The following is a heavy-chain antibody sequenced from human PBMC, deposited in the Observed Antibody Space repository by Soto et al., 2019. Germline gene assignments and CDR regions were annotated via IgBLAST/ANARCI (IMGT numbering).Heavy chain of an antibody. D-gene: IGHD6-6*01. J-gene: IGHJ4*02. V-gene: IGHV3-23*01. CDR3: AQQVWGSSSSKSMYYFDY. Sequence: EVQLLESGGGLVQPGGSLRLSCAASGFTFSSYAMSWVRQAPGKGLEWVSAISGSGGSTYYADSVKGRFTISRDNSKNTLYLQMNSLRAEDTAVYYCAQQVWGSSSSKSMYYFDYWGQGTLVTVSS. CDR2: ISGSGGST. CDR1: GFTFSSYA.